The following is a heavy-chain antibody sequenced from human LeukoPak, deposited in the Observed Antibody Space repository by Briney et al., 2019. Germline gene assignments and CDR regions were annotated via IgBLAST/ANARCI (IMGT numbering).Heavy chain of an antibody. Sequence: PSETLSLTCTVSGGSISSYYWSWIRQPPGKGLEWIGYIYYSGSTNYNPSLKSRVTISVDTSKNQFSLKLSSVTAADTAVYYCARTSDSGYDYRLWFDPWGQGTLGTVSS. D-gene: IGHD5-12*01. J-gene: IGHJ5*02. V-gene: IGHV4-59*01. CDR3: ARTSDSGYDYRLWFDP. CDR2: IYYSGST. CDR1: GGSISSYY.